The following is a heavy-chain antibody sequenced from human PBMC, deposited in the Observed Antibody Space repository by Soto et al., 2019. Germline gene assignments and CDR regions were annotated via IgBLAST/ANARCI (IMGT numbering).Heavy chain of an antibody. CDR3: ARTLYSNYGYYYYGMDV. V-gene: IGHV4-4*02. D-gene: IGHD4-4*01. CDR2: IYHSGST. Sequence: QVQLQESGPGLVKPSGTLSLTCAVSGGSISSSNWWSWVRQPPGKGLEWIGEIYHSGSTNYNPSLKSRVTISVDKSKNQFSLKLSSVTAADTAVYYCARTLYSNYGYYYYGMDVWGQGTTVTVSS. J-gene: IGHJ6*02. CDR1: GGSISSSNW.